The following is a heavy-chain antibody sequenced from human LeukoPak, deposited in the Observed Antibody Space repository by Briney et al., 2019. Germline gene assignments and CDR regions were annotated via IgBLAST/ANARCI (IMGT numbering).Heavy chain of an antibody. CDR2: ISSSSSYI. J-gene: IGHJ4*02. Sequence: PGGSLRLSCEASGFTFSRYSLTWVRQAPGKGLEWVSSISSSSSYIYYADSVKGRFTISRDNSKNTLYLQMNSLRAEDTAVYYCAKDWGGATGGTYWGQGTLVTVSS. CDR3: AKDWGGATGGTY. CDR1: GFTFSRYS. D-gene: IGHD1-26*01. V-gene: IGHV3-21*01.